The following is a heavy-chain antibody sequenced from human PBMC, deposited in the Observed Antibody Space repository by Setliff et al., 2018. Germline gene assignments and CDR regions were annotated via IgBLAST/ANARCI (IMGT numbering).Heavy chain of an antibody. J-gene: IGHJ4*02. Sequence: SETLSLTCTVPGGSISSISYYWGWIRQPPGKGLEWIGTVYDSGTTYYNPSLKSRVTIFVDTSKNQFSLKLSSVTAADTAIYYCARDRSYYASGSFTKWFDYWGQGTLVTVSS. D-gene: IGHD3-10*01. CDR3: ARDRSYYASGSFTKWFDY. CDR1: GGSISSISYY. V-gene: IGHV4-39*07. CDR2: VYDSGTT.